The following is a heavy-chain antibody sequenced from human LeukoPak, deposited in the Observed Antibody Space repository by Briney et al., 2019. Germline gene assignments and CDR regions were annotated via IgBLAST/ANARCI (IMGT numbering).Heavy chain of an antibody. Sequence: PSETLSLTCAVSGGSINNVNWWSWVRQPPGKGLEWIGEMYHTGTTNYNPSLKGRVTMSVDRSKNQVSLKLSSVTAADTAVYYCARWFGSGSYHTNYYYYGMDVWGKGTTVTVSS. D-gene: IGHD3-10*01. J-gene: IGHJ6*04. CDR1: GGSINNVNW. CDR2: MYHTGTT. CDR3: ARWFGSGSYHTNYYYYGMDV. V-gene: IGHV4-4*02.